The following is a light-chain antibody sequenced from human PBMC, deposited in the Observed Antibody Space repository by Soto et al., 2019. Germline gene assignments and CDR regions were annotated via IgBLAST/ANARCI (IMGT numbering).Light chain of an antibody. CDR1: QSISGT. Sequence: EIVMTQSPATLSVSPGGRSTLSCRASQSISGTLAWYQQKPGQAPRLLIHGASTRAPGFPARFSGSGSGTEFTLTISSLQSEDFAVYYCQQYNNWPPTFGQGTKVDIK. V-gene: IGKV3-15*01. CDR3: QQYNNWPPT. J-gene: IGKJ1*01. CDR2: GAS.